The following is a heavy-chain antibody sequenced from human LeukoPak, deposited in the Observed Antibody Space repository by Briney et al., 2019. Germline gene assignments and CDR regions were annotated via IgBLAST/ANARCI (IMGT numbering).Heavy chain of an antibody. CDR1: GFTFNIYG. V-gene: IGHV3-30*02. Sequence: GGSLRLSCGASGFTFNIYGMHWVRQAPGKGLEWVAFIRYDGSDKYYADSVKGRFIISRDNSNNSLSLQMNSLSAEDTAVYYCARARGRWHLLPLDFWGQGTLVTVSS. CDR3: ARARGRWHLLPLDF. D-gene: IGHD1-26*01. J-gene: IGHJ4*02. CDR2: IRYDGSDK.